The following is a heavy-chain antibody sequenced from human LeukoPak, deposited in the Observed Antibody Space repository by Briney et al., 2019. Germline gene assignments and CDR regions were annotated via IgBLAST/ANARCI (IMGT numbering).Heavy chain of an antibody. J-gene: IGHJ3*02. V-gene: IGHV3-21*01. CDR3: ARGGPGYSSGWYAVSAFDI. CDR2: ISSGSSFI. Sequence: GGSLRLSCAASGFTFSSYSMNWVRQAPGKGLEWVSSISSGSSFIYYADSVKGRFTISRDNAKNSLYLQMNSLRAEDTAVYYCARGGPGYSSGWYAVSAFDIWGQGTMVTVSS. D-gene: IGHD6-19*01. CDR1: GFTFSSYS.